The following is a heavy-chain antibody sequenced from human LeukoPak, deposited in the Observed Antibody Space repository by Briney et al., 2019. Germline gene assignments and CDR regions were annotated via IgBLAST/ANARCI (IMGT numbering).Heavy chain of an antibody. Sequence: ASVKVSCKASGGTFSSYAFSWVRQAPGQGLEWMGRIIPILGIANYAQKFQGRVTITADKSTSTAYMELSSLRSEDTAVYYCARVGMTTVTPGYAFDIWGQGTMVTVSS. CDR1: GGTFSSYA. V-gene: IGHV1-69*04. CDR3: ARVGMTTVTPGYAFDI. CDR2: IIPILGIA. J-gene: IGHJ3*02. D-gene: IGHD4-17*01.